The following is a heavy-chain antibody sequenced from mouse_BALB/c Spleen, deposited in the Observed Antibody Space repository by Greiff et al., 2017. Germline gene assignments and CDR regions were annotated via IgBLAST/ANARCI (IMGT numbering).Heavy chain of an antibody. J-gene: IGHJ2*01. V-gene: IGHV5-15*02. CDR2: ISNLAYSI. CDR1: GFTFSDYG. Sequence: EVQVVESGGGLVQPGGSRKLSCAASGFTFSDYGMAWVRQAPGKGPEWVAFISNLAYSIYYADTVTGRFTISRENAKNTLYLEMSSLRSEDTAMYYCARLTGTYYFDYWGQGTTLTVSS. D-gene: IGHD4-1*01. CDR3: ARLTGTYYFDY.